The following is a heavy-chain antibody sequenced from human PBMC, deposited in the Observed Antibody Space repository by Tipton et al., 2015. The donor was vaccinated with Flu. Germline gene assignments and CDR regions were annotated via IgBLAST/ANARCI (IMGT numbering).Heavy chain of an antibody. Sequence: TLSLTCTVSGGSIGAYYWNWIRQPPGKGLEWIGYIYNNAYTKYTPSLQSRVTISVDTSKKQFSLHLRSVTAVDTAVYYCARRDYSNYVSEPKNWFDFWGQGSLVNVSS. V-gene: IGHV4-4*09. CDR3: ARRDYSNYVSEPKNWFDF. J-gene: IGHJ5*01. CDR2: IYNNAYT. CDR1: GGSIGAYY. D-gene: IGHD4-11*01.